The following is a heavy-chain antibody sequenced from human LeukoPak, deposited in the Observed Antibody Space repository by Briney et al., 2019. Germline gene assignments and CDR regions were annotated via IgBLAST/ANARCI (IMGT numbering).Heavy chain of an antibody. J-gene: IGHJ6*02. CDR2: INHSGRT. CDR3: ARDVVVVPAAIHYGMDV. D-gene: IGHD2-2*01. Sequence: ASETLSLTCAVYGGSFSDYFWGWIRQPPGKGLEWIGEINHSGRTYYNPSLKSRVTISVDTSKNQFSLNLSSVTAADTAVYNCARDVVVVPAAIHYGMDVWGQGTTVTVSS. V-gene: IGHV4-34*01. CDR1: GGSFSDYF.